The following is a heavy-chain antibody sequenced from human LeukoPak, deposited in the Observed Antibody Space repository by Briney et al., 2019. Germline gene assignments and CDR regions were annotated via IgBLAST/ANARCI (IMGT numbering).Heavy chain of an antibody. CDR3: ARGQNYYDSSGYYY. V-gene: IGHV4-59*01. D-gene: IGHD3-22*01. CDR2: IYYSGST. CDR1: GGSISSYY. Sequence: SETLSLTCTVSGGSISSYYWSWLRQPPGKGLEWIGYIYYSGSTNYNPSLKSRVTISVDTSKNQFSLKLSSVTAADTAVYYCARGQNYYDSSGYYYWGQGTLVTVSS. J-gene: IGHJ4*02.